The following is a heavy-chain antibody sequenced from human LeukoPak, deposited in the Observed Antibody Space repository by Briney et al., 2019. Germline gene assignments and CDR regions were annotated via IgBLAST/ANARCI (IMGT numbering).Heavy chain of an antibody. CDR3: ARGLGVGATWNFDS. V-gene: IGHV5-51*01. CDR1: GYSFPSYW. D-gene: IGHD1-26*01. J-gene: IGHJ4*02. Sequence: GESLKISFKGSGYSFPSYWIGWVRQMPGKGLEWMGIIYPGDSDTRYSPSFQGQVTISADKSISTASLQWRRLVASDTDMYYCARGLGVGATWNFDSWGQGTLVTVSS. CDR2: IYPGDSDT.